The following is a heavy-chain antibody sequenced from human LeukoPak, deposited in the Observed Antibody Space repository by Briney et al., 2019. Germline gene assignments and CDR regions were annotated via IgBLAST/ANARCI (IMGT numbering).Heavy chain of an antibody. CDR2: ISGSGGST. V-gene: IGHV3-23*01. Sequence: GGSLRLSCAASGFTFSSYAMSWVRQAPGKGLEWVSAISGSGGSTYYADSVKGRFTISRDNSKNTLYLQMNSLRAEDTAVYYCAGHTGYYYGSGVVYWGQGTLVTVSS. D-gene: IGHD3-10*01. J-gene: IGHJ4*02. CDR1: GFTFSSYA. CDR3: AGHTGYYYGSGVVY.